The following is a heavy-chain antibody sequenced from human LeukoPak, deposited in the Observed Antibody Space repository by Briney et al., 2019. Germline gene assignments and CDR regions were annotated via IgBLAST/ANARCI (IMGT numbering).Heavy chain of an antibody. CDR1: GGTFSSYA. Sequence: ASVKVSCTASGGTFSSYAISWVRQAPGQGLEWMGGIIPIFGTANYAQKFQGRVTITADESTSTAYMELSSLRSEDTAVYYCARDVQQLANYYYYGLDVWGQGTTVTVSS. J-gene: IGHJ6*02. CDR2: IIPIFGTA. CDR3: ARDVQQLANYYYYGLDV. D-gene: IGHD6-13*01. V-gene: IGHV1-69*01.